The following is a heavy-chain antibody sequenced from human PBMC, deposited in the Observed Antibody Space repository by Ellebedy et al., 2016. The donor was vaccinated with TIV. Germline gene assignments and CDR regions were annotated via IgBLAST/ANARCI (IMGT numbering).Heavy chain of an antibody. CDR1: GGSFSDYH. Sequence: MPSETLSLTCAVYGGSFSDYHWSWIRQPPGKGLEWIGEINQSGSTNYNPPLKSRVTISMDKSKNQFSLNLSSVTAADTAVYYCARDPALPRGRFDTWGQGTLVTVSS. CDR3: ARDPALPRGRFDT. CDR2: INQSGST. V-gene: IGHV4-34*01. J-gene: IGHJ5*02.